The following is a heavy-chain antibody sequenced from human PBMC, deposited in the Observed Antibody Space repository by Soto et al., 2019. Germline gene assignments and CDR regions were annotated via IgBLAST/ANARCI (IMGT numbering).Heavy chain of an antibody. Sequence: SLSLSRAGSGFIFSNNVMHWVRQAPGKGLEWVACMSYDGSAKFYADSVKGRFTISRHNSKSTPFLHMGNLRHEDTAMYYCAIARVAAAALDHWGQGT. D-gene: IGHD6-6*01. CDR1: GFIFSNNV. CDR3: AIARVAAAALDH. J-gene: IGHJ1*01. V-gene: IGHV3-30*03. CDR2: MSYDGSAK.